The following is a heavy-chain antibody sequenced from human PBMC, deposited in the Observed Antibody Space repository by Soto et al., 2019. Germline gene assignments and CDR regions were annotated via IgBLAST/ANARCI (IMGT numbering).Heavy chain of an antibody. CDR1: GGSSSSGGYY. D-gene: IGHD6-13*01. CDR2: IYYSGST. Sequence: QVQLQESGPGLVKPSQTLSLTCTVSGGSSSSGGYYWSWIRQHPGKGLEWIGYIYYSGSTYYNPSLKSRVTISVDTSKNQFSLKLSSVTAADTAVYYCARGKKGSSHKAAYYYWGQGTLVTVSS. J-gene: IGHJ4*02. V-gene: IGHV4-31*03. CDR3: ARGKKGSSHKAAYYY.